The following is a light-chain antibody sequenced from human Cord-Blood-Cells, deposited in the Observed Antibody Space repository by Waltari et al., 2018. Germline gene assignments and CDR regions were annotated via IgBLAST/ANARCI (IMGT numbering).Light chain of an antibody. CDR2: DVS. CDR1: SSDVGGYNY. J-gene: IGLJ2*01. CDR3: SSYTSSSTFVV. V-gene: IGLV2-14*01. Sequence: QSALTQPASVSGSPGQSITISCTGTSSDVGGYNYVSWYQQHPGKAPKLMMYDVSKRPSVVSNRFSGSKSGNTASLTISGLQAEDEADYYCSSYTSSSTFVVFGGGTKLTVL.